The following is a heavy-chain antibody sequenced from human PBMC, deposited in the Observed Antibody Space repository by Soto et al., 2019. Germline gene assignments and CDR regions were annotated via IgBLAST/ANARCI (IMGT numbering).Heavy chain of an antibody. J-gene: IGHJ4*02. Sequence: SETLSLTCTVPGGSINIFYWNWIRQTPGKGLEWIGSIFYSGNTNYNPSLKSRVTISVDTSKNQFSLNLNSVTAADTAVYYCARTLRGANRYYFDNWGQGSLVTVSS. CDR2: IFYSGNT. CDR1: GGSINIFY. D-gene: IGHD2-15*01. V-gene: IGHV4-59*01. CDR3: ARTLRGANRYYFDN.